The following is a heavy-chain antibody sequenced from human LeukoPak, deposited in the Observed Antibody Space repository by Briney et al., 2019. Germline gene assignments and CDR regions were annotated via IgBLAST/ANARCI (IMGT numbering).Heavy chain of an antibody. D-gene: IGHD3-22*01. V-gene: IGHV3-20*04. CDR3: ARGHITMIVGGYDY. CDR2: INWNGGST. Sequence: GGSLRLSCAASGFTFSSYWMSWVRQAPGKGLEWVSGINWNGGSTGYADSVKGRFTISRDNAKNSLYLQMNSLRAEDTALYYCARGHITMIVGGYDYWGQGTLVTVSS. CDR1: GFTFSSYW. J-gene: IGHJ4*02.